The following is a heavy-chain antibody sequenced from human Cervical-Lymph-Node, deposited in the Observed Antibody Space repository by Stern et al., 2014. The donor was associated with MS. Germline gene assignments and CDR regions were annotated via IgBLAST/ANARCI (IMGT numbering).Heavy chain of an antibody. V-gene: IGHV5-51*03. J-gene: IGHJ6*02. CDR3: ASPPPRRKWDDPNYGMDV. CDR2: IYPDDSDI. D-gene: IGHD1-1*01. CDR1: GYTFTNNW. Sequence: EVHLVESGAEVKKPGESLKISCKGSGYTFTNNWIAWVRQMPGKGLEWMGIIYPDDSDIRYSPSLQGQVTISADKSISTASLRWSSLKAADSAVYYCASPPPRRKWDDPNYGMDVWGQGTTVTVSS.